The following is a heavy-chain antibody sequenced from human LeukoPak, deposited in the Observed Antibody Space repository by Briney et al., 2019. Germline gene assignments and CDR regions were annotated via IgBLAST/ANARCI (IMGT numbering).Heavy chain of an antibody. CDR2: IYPGDSDT. D-gene: IGHD5-12*01. CDR3: ATHPTPPASVADAFDI. V-gene: IGHV5-51*01. CDR1: GYSFTSYW. J-gene: IGHJ3*02. Sequence: GESLKISCKGSGYSFTSYWIGWVRQMPGKGLEWMGIIYPGDSDTRYSPSFQGQVTISADKSISTAYLQWSSLKASGTAMYYCATHPTPPASVADAFDIWGQGTMVTVSS.